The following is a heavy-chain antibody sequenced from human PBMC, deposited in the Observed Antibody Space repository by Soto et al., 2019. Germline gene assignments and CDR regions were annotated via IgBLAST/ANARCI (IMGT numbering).Heavy chain of an antibody. CDR2: ISYDGKQT. V-gene: IGHV3-30*03. CDR3: ARDGWGSNWYFDL. D-gene: IGHD3-16*01. J-gene: IGHJ2*01. Sequence: GGSLRLSCGAPGVTFKDYGMHWVRQAPGKGLEWVAVISYDGKQTYYADSVKGRFTISKDKSKRTLFLQMNSLRVDDTAVYYCARDGWGSNWYFDLWGRGTLVTSPQ. CDR1: GVTFKDYG.